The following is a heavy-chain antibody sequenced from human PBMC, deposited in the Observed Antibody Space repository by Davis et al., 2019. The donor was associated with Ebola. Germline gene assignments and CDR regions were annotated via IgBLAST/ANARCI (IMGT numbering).Heavy chain of an antibody. CDR3: AKGDYYASSAHWMVAFDI. J-gene: IGHJ3*02. Sequence: GESLKISCAASGFTFSIYAMGWVRQAPGKGLEWVSIISGSGGSTYYADSVKGRFTISRDNSKNTLYLQMNSLRAEDTAVYYCAKGDYYASSAHWMVAFDIWGQGTMVTVSS. V-gene: IGHV3-23*01. CDR1: GFTFSIYA. D-gene: IGHD3-22*01. CDR2: ISGSGGST.